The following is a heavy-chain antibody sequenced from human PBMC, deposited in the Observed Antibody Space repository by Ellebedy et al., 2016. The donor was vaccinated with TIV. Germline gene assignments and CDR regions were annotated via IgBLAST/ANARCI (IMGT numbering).Heavy chain of an antibody. CDR2: FDPEDGET. D-gene: IGHD4-17*01. CDR1: GYTLTELS. Sequence: ASVKVSCKVSGYTLTELSMHWVRQAPGKGLEWMGGFDPEDGETIYAQKFQGRVTMTEDTSTDTAYMELSSLRSEDTAVYYCVRDHGDYVHPTEVFQHWGQGTLVTVSS. CDR3: VRDHGDYVHPTEVFQH. J-gene: IGHJ1*01. V-gene: IGHV1-24*01.